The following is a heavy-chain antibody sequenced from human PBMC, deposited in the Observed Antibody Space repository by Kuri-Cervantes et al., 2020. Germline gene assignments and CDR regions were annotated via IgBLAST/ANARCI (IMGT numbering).Heavy chain of an antibody. V-gene: IGHV4-61*02. CDR1: GGSISSGGYS. CDR2: IYTSGST. D-gene: IGHD3-22*01. Sequence: SETLSLTCAVSGGSISSGGYSWSWIRQPAGKGLEWIGRIYTSGSTNYNPSLKSRVTMSVDTSKNQFSLKLSSVTAADTAVYYCARDYYDSSGTFDYWGQGTLVTVSS. CDR3: ARDYYDSSGTFDY. J-gene: IGHJ4*02.